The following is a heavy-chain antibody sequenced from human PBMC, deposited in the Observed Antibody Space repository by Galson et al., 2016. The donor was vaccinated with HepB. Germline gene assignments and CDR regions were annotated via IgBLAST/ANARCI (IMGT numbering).Heavy chain of an antibody. J-gene: IGHJ4*02. CDR1: GDSVSNNIDG. D-gene: IGHD2-2*01. V-gene: IGHV6-1*01. CDR3: VKYVQLGRGFVT. Sequence: CAISGDSVSNNIDGWNWIRQSPSRGLEWLGRTYYRTEWRYDYATSLLSRISINPDTSKNQFSLHLNFVTPEDTGVYFRVKYVQLGRGFVTWGQGTLVTVPS. CDR2: TYYRTEWRY.